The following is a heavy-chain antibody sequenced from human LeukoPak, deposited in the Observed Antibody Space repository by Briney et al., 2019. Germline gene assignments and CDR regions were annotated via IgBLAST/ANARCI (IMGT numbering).Heavy chain of an antibody. J-gene: IGHJ2*01. D-gene: IGHD5-18*01. CDR3: ASLRGYSYAWYFDL. V-gene: IGHV3-48*01. Sequence: PGGSLRLSCAPSGFTFNNYGMNWVRQAPGKGLEWVSYISSSGTTIYYADSVGGRFTISRDNARNSLYLQMNSLRAEDTAVYYCASLRGYSYAWYFDLWGRGTLVTVSS. CDR2: ISSSGTTI. CDR1: GFTFNNYG.